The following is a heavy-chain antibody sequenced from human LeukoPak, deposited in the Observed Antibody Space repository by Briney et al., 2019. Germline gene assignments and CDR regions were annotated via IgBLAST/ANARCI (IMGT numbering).Heavy chain of an antibody. Sequence: LPGGSLRLSCAASGFTFNSYAMSWVRQAPEKGLEWVATISGSGGGTYYADSVKGRFTISRDDSKNTLYLQMNSLRAEDTAVYYCAKDLGRYRNNYFDYWGQGTLVTFSS. J-gene: IGHJ4*02. D-gene: IGHD1-26*01. CDR2: ISGSGGGT. CDR3: AKDLGRYRNNYFDY. CDR1: GFTFNSYA. V-gene: IGHV3-23*01.